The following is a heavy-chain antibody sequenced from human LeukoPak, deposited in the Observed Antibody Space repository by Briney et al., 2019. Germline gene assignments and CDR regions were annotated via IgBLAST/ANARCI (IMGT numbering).Heavy chain of an antibody. V-gene: IGHV3-21*01. CDR3: ARGFIAAAWDYMDV. D-gene: IGHD6-13*01. CDR1: GFTFSSYS. CDR2: ISSSSSYI. Sequence: AGSLRLSCAASGFTFSSYSMNWVRQAPGKGLEWVLSISSSSSYIYYADSVKGRFTISGDNAKNSLYLQMNSLRAEDTAVYYCARGFIAAAWDYMDVWGKGTPVTVSS. J-gene: IGHJ6*03.